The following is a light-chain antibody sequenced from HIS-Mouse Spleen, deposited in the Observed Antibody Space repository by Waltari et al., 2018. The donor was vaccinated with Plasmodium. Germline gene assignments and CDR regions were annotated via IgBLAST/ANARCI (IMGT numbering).Light chain of an antibody. Sequence: EIVLTQSPATLSLSPGERATLSCRASPRVSSYLAWYQQKPGQAPRLLIYDASNRATGIPARFSGSGSGTDFTLTISSLEPEDFAVYYCQQRSNWPPTFGQGTRLEIK. CDR3: QQRSNWPPT. CDR1: PRVSSY. CDR2: DAS. V-gene: IGKV3-11*01. J-gene: IGKJ5*01.